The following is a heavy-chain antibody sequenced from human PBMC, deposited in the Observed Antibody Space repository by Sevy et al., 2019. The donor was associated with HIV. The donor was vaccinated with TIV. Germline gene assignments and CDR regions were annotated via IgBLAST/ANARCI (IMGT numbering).Heavy chain of an antibody. Sequence: GGSLRLSCAASGFTFRNYAMHWVRQAPGKGLEWVSAIGGSDRSTYYAVSVKGRFIISRDNSKNTLYLQMNSLRAEDTAVYYCASPGGKGLDPWGQGTLVTVSS. V-gene: IGHV3-23*01. J-gene: IGHJ5*02. CDR2: IGGSDRST. D-gene: IGHD3-16*01. CDR3: ASPGGKGLDP. CDR1: GFTFRNYA.